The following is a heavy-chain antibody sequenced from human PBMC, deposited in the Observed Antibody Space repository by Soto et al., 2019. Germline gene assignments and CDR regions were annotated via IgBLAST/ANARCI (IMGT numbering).Heavy chain of an antibody. J-gene: IGHJ6*02. V-gene: IGHV1-3*01. CDR2: INAGNGNT. CDR3: AREGVDIVVVVDATASDGMDV. CDR1: GYPLTSYA. D-gene: IGHD2-15*01. Sequence: XSVKGSCKASGYPLTSYARHWVRQAPGQRLEWMGWINAGNGNTKYSQKFQGRVTITRDTSASTAYMELSSLRSEDTAVYYCAREGVDIVVVVDATASDGMDVWGQGTTVTVSS.